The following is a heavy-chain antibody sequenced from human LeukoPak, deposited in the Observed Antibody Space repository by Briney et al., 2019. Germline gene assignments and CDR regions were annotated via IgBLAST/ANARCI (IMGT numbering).Heavy chain of an antibody. V-gene: IGHV3-43*02. Sequence: PGGSLRLSCAASGFTFDDYAMHWVRQAPGKGLEWVSLISGDGGSAYYADSVKGRFTISRDDSKNSLYLQMNSLRTEDTALYYCAKDMRRRSAPAGTYYYYGMDVWGQGTTVTVSS. J-gene: IGHJ6*02. CDR1: GFTFDDYA. D-gene: IGHD6-13*01. CDR2: ISGDGGSA. CDR3: AKDMRRRSAPAGTYYYYGMDV.